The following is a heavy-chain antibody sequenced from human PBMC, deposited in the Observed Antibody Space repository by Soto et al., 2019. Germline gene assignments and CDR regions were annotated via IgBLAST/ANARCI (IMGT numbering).Heavy chain of an antibody. CDR2: INPSGGST. Sequence: QVQLVQSGAEVKKPGASVKVSCKASGYTFTSYYMHWVRQAPGQGLEWMGIINPSGGSTSYAQKFQGRVTMTRDTSTSTVYMELSSLRSEDTAVYYCASSSSHDYGDLGDAFDIWGQGTMVTVSS. J-gene: IGHJ3*02. CDR3: ASSSSHDYGDLGDAFDI. D-gene: IGHD4-17*01. CDR1: GYTFTSYY. V-gene: IGHV1-46*03.